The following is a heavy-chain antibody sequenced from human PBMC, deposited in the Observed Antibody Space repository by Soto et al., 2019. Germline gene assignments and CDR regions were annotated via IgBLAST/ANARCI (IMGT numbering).Heavy chain of an antibody. D-gene: IGHD2-15*01. J-gene: IGHJ4*02. V-gene: IGHV3-15*01. Sequence: GGPLRLFCAASGFTFTKAWMSWVRQAPGKGLEWVGRIKSKTDGGTTDYAAPVKGRFTISRDDSKNTLYLQMNSLKTEDTAVYYCTTEGPGYCSGGSCYAIDYWGQGTLVTVSS. CDR2: IKSKTDGGTT. CDR3: TTEGPGYCSGGSCYAIDY. CDR1: GFTFTKAW.